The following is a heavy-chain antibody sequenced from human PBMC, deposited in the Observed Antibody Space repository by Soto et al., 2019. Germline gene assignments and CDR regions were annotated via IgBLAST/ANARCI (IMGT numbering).Heavy chain of an antibody. V-gene: IGHV3-23*01. CDR2: ISVSGNDA. CDR1: GFPFSHSA. Sequence: GGSPRISCAASGFPFSHSAMSWVRQAPGKGLEWVSAISVSGNDASYADSVRGRFTISRDNSRDTLYLRMSSLRADDTAVYYCGKERRSSGCFVCDYWGQGELGTVSS. D-gene: IGHD6-19*01. J-gene: IGHJ4*02. CDR3: GKERRSSGCFVCDY.